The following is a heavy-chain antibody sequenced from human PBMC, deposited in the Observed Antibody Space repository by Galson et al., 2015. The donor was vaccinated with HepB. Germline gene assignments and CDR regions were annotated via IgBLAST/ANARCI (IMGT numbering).Heavy chain of an antibody. CDR2: ISAYNGNA. Sequence: SVKVSCKASGYTFTSYGISWVRQAPGQGLEWMGWISAYNGNADYAQRLQGRVTMTTDTSTSTAYMELRSLRSDDTAVYYCARTGIAVAGTGGDYWGQGTLVTVSS. V-gene: IGHV1-18*04. CDR1: GYTFTSYG. J-gene: IGHJ4*02. D-gene: IGHD6-19*01. CDR3: ARTGIAVAGTGGDY.